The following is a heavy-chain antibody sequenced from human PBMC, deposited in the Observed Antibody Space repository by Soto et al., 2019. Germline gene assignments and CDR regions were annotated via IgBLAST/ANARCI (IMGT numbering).Heavy chain of an antibody. J-gene: IGHJ4*02. D-gene: IGHD3-10*01. Sequence: SLRLSCAASGFTFSSYAMSWVRQAPGKGLEWVSAISGSGGSTYYADSVKGRFTISRDNSKNTLYLQMNSLRADDTAVYYCARDLTGNVIDFRGQGILVTVSS. CDR3: ARDLTGNVIDF. CDR1: GFTFSSYA. V-gene: IGHV3-23*01. CDR2: ISGSGGST.